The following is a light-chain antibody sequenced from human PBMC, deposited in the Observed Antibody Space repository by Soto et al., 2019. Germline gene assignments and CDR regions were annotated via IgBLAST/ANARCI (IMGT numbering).Light chain of an antibody. CDR1: SSDVGGYNY. J-gene: IGLJ2*01. Sequence: QSVLTQPASVSGSPGQSITISCTGTSSDVGGYNYVSWYQQHPGKAPKLMIYEVSKRPSGVPDRFSGSKSGNTASLTVSGLQAEDEADYYCSSYAGSNQRVFGGGTKLTVL. CDR2: EVS. V-gene: IGLV2-8*01. CDR3: SSYAGSNQRV.